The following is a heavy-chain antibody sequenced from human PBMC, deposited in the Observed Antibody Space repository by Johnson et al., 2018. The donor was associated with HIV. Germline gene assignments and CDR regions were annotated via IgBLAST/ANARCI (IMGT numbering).Heavy chain of an antibody. CDR2: ISYDGSNK. V-gene: IGHV3-30*19. Sequence: QVQLVESGGGLVQPGGSLRLSCAASGFTFSNYAMSWVRQAPGKGLEWVACISYDGSNKYYADSVKGRFTISRDNSKNTLHLQMNSLRTEDTAVYSCARDWRFKRTVHGRGIISGAFDMWGQGTVVHVSS. CDR3: ARDWRFKRTVHGRGIISGAFDM. J-gene: IGHJ3*02. CDR1: GFTFSNYA. D-gene: IGHD1-14*01.